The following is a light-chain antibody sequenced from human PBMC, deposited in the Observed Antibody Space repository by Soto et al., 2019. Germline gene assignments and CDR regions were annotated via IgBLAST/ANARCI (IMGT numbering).Light chain of an antibody. Sequence: QSALTQPASVSGSPGQSITISCTGTSSDVGNYNLVSWYQQHPGKAPKLMIYEGSKRPSGVSNRFSGSKSGNTASLTISGLQAEDEADYYCCSYVGSSTDVFGTGTKLTVL. CDR2: EGS. CDR1: SSDVGNYNL. J-gene: IGLJ1*01. V-gene: IGLV2-23*01. CDR3: CSYVGSSTDV.